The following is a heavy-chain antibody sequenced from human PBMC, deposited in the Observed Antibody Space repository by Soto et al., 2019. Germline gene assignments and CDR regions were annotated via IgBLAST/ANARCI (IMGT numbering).Heavy chain of an antibody. J-gene: IGHJ5*02. CDR2: IYYSGST. CDR1: GGSISSSTYY. Sequence: PSETLSLTCTVSGGSISSSTYYWGWIRQPPGKGLEWIVNIYYSGSTYYNPSLKSRVTISVDTSKNQFSLKLNSVTAADTAVYYCARSNSGYYKWFDPWGQGTLVTVSS. CDR3: ARSNSGYYKWFDP. V-gene: IGHV4-39*01. D-gene: IGHD3-22*01.